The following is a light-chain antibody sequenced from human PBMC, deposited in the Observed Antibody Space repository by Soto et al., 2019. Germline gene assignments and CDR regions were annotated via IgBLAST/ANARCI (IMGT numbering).Light chain of an antibody. CDR3: QQYNSYPWT. V-gene: IGKV1-5*03. CDR1: QNIDRG. CDR2: GAS. Sequence: DIQMTQSPSTLSASVGDRVTITCRASQNIDRGLAWYQQKPGKAANLLIYGASSLESGVPSRFSGSGSGTEFTLTISSLRPDDFATYCCQQYNSYPWTVGQGTKVEIK. J-gene: IGKJ1*01.